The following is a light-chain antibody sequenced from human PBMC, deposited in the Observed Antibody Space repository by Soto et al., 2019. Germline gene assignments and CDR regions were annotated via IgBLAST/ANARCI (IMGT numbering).Light chain of an antibody. Sequence: QAVVTQEPSLTVSPGGTVTLTCASSTGAVTSGYYPNWFQQKPGQAPRALTYSTSNKHTCTPARFSGSLLVGKAALTLSCVQHEDEAEYYCLRYYGGARVFGGGTKLTVL. V-gene: IGLV7-43*01. CDR2: STS. CDR1: TGAVTSGYY. J-gene: IGLJ2*01. CDR3: LRYYGGARV.